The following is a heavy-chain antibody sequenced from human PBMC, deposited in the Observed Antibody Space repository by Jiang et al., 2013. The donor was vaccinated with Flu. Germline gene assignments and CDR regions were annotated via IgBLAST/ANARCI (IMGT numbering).Heavy chain of an antibody. Sequence: KPTQTLTLTCTFSGFSLSTSGVGVGWIRQPPGKALEWLALIYWDDDKRYSPSLKSRLTITKDTSKNQVVLTMTNMDPVDTATYYCAHSPSVPRGITGTTYFDYWGQGTLVTVSS. CDR1: GFSLSTSGVG. D-gene: IGHD1-7*01. V-gene: IGHV2-5*02. CDR2: IYWDDDK. CDR3: AHSPSVPRGITGTTYFDY. J-gene: IGHJ4*02.